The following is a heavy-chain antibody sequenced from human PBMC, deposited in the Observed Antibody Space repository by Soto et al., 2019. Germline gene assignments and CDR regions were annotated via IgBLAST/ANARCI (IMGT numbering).Heavy chain of an antibody. Sequence: VKVSCEASGGTFSSYAISWVRQAPGQGLEGMGGIIPIFGTANYAQKFQARVKITADESTSTAYMELCSLRCEDTAVYYCARGAMGCSAWVDPWGQGTLVTISS. D-gene: IGHD2-8*01. V-gene: IGHV1-69*01. J-gene: IGHJ5*02. CDR2: IIPIFGTA. CDR1: GGTFSSYA. CDR3: ARGAMGCSAWVDP.